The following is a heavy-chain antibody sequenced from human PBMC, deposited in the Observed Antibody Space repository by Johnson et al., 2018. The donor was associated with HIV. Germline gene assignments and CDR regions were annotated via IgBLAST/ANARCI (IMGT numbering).Heavy chain of an antibody. J-gene: IGHJ3*02. V-gene: IGHV3-30*18. CDR1: GFTFSSYG. Sequence: QVQLVESGGGLVQPGGSLRLSCAASGFTFSSYGMHWVRQAPGKGLEWVAVISYDGSNKYYTDSVKGRFTISRDNSKNTMYLQMNSLRAEDTAVYYCAKDIGDGYNRWGGLDIWGQWTMVTVSS. CDR2: ISYDGSNK. D-gene: IGHD5-24*01. CDR3: AKDIGDGYNRWGGLDI.